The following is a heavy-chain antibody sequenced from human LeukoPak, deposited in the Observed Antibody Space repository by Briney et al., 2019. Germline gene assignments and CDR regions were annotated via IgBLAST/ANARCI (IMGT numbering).Heavy chain of an antibody. D-gene: IGHD3-10*01. CDR1: GFTFSSYG. Sequence: GGSLRLSCAASGFTFSSYGMSWVRQAPGKGLEWVSAISGSGGSTYYADSVKGRFTISRDDSKNTLYLQMNSLRAEDTAVYYCAKDRGYGSGSYYYLDYWGQGTLVTVSS. V-gene: IGHV3-23*01. J-gene: IGHJ4*02. CDR3: AKDRGYGSGSYYYLDY. CDR2: ISGSGGST.